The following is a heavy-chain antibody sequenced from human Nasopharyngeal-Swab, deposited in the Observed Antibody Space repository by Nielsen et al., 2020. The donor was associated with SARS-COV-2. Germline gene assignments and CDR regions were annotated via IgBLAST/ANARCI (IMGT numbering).Heavy chain of an antibody. V-gene: IGHV3-23*01. D-gene: IGHD6-13*01. Sequence: GGSLRLSCAASGFTFSSYAMSWVRQAPGKGLEWVSAISGSGDSTYYADSVRGRFTISRDNSKNTMYLQMNSLRAEDTAVYYCAKAHGNSWYSSLDYWGQGTLVTVSS. CDR1: GFTFSSYA. J-gene: IGHJ4*02. CDR2: ISGSGDST. CDR3: AKAHGNSWYSSLDY.